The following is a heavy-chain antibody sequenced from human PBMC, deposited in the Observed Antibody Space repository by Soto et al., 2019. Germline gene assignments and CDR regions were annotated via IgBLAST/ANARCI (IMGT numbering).Heavy chain of an antibody. V-gene: IGHV4-59*01. CDR2: IYYSGST. CDR3: ARGTSYYYDSSGYWFFDY. Sequence: WETLSLTCTVSGGSISSYYWSWIRQPPGKGLEWIGYIYYSGSTNYNPSLKSRVTISVDTSKNQFSLKLSSVTAADTAVYYCARGTSYYYDSSGYWFFDYWGQGTLVTVSS. CDR1: GGSISSYY. D-gene: IGHD3-22*01. J-gene: IGHJ4*02.